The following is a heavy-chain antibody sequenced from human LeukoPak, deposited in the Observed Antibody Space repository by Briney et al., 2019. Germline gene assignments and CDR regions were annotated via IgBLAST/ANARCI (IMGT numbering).Heavy chain of an antibody. CDR1: GFTFSSYA. Sequence: PGRSLRLSCAASGFTFSSYAMHWVRQAPGKGLEWVAVISYDGSNKYYADSVKGRFTISRDNSKNTLYLQMNSLRAEDTAVYYCAGGSSFDWSIFDYWGQGTLVTVSS. CDR2: ISYDGSNK. J-gene: IGHJ4*02. V-gene: IGHV3-30-3*01. D-gene: IGHD3-9*01. CDR3: AGGSSFDWSIFDY.